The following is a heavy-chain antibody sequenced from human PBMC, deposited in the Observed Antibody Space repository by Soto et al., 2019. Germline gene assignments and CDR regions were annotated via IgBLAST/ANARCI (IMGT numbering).Heavy chain of an antibody. V-gene: IGHV5-51*01. J-gene: IGHJ3*02. CDR3: ARQGDMAATPADAFDI. D-gene: IGHD6-19*01. Sequence: PGESLKISCKVSGRTSINHWIAWVRQMPGKGLEWMGIIYPGDSDARYSPSFAGQVTISVDKSITTAYLHWSSLEASDSAVYYCARQGDMAATPADAFDIWGQGTLVTVSS. CDR1: GRTSINHW. CDR2: IYPGDSDA.